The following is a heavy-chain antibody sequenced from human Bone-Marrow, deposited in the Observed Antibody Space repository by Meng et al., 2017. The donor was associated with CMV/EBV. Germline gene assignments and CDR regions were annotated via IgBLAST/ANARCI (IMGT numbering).Heavy chain of an antibody. CDR2: INPNSGDT. CDR3: ARDSPIGFYDSSGFYHNIRYYFDF. J-gene: IGHJ4*02. Sequence: IHWVRQAPGQGLEWMGWINPNSGDTKYAQKFQGRVTMTRDTSIGRAYMDLRRLRSDDTAVYYCARDSPIGFYDSSGFYHNIRYYFDFRGQGTLVTVSS. V-gene: IGHV1-2*02. D-gene: IGHD3-22*01.